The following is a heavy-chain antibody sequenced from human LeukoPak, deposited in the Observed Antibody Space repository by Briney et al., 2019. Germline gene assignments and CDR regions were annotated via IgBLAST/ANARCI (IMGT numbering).Heavy chain of an antibody. V-gene: IGHV3-66*01. CDR2: IYSGGST. CDR1: GFTVSSNY. D-gene: IGHD3-10*01. Sequence: PGGSLRLSCAASGFTVSSNYMSWVRQAPGKGLEWVSAIYSGGSTYYADSVQGRFTISRDTSKSTLYIQMNSLRAEDTAVYYCARSGRDLDASDIWGQGTMVTVSS. CDR3: ARSGRDLDASDI. J-gene: IGHJ3*02.